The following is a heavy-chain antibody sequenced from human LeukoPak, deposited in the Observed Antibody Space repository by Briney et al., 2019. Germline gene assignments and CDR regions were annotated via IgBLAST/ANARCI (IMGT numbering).Heavy chain of an antibody. CDR1: GGSISSYY. CDR3: ARQAVTSYYFAY. D-gene: IGHD4-17*01. Sequence: SETLSLTCTVSGGSISSYYWSWIRQPPGKGLEWIGYIYYGGSTNYNPSLKSRVTISVDTSNNQFSLNLSSVTAADTAVYYCARQAVTSYYFAYWGQGILVTVSS. J-gene: IGHJ4*02. V-gene: IGHV4-59*01. CDR2: IYYGGST.